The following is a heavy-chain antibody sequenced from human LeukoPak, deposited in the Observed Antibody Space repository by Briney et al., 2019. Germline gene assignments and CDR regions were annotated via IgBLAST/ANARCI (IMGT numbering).Heavy chain of an antibody. D-gene: IGHD3-22*01. CDR3: ARESYYDSSGYSHDAFDI. Sequence: ETLSLTCTVSGGSISSYYWSWIRQPPGKGLEWIGYIHYSGSTHYNPSLKSRVTISVDTSKNQVSLKLRSVTAADTAIYYCARESYYDSSGYSHDAFDIWGQGTMVTVSS. CDR2: IHYSGST. V-gene: IGHV4-59*12. CDR1: GGSISSYY. J-gene: IGHJ3*02.